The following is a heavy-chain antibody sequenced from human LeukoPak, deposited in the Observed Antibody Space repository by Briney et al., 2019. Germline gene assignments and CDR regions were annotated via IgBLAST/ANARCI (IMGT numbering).Heavy chain of an antibody. Sequence: PSQTLSLTCNVSGGSISSGGHSWSWIRQPPGKGLEWIGYIYHSGSGSTYYNPSLKSRITISVDTSVNQFSLKLSSVTAADTAVYYCARADLGPSGGDDWSFDLWGRGTLVTVSS. CDR1: GGSISSGGHS. D-gene: IGHD3-16*01. CDR2: IYHSGSGST. J-gene: IGHJ2*01. CDR3: ARADLGPSGGDDWSFDL. V-gene: IGHV4-30-2*05.